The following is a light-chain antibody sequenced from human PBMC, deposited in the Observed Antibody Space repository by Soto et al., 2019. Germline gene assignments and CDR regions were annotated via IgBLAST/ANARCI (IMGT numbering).Light chain of an antibody. CDR3: LHYDDFPLT. V-gene: IGKV1-5*01. J-gene: IGKJ4*01. CDR2: DAS. Sequence: DIQMTQSPSTVSASVGDRVKLTCRASQNIERWQAWYQQKPGKAPRFLIYDASNLDTGVPSRFSGSGSGTDVNLTSTSLQREEYATKHVLHYDDFPLTLGGG. CDR1: QNIERW.